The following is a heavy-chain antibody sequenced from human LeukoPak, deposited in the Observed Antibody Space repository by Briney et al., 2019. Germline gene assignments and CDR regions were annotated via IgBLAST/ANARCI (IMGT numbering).Heavy chain of an antibody. Sequence: GESLKISCKGSGYSFTRYWIGWVRQMPGKGLERMGIIYPGDSDTRYSPSFQGQVTISADKSISTAYLQWTSLKASDTAMYYCARSHDTASLNIVVVPAAPDYWGQGTLVTVSS. CDR1: GYSFTRYW. J-gene: IGHJ4*02. CDR3: ARSHDTASLNIVVVPAAPDY. CDR2: IYPGDSDT. D-gene: IGHD2-2*01. V-gene: IGHV5-51*01.